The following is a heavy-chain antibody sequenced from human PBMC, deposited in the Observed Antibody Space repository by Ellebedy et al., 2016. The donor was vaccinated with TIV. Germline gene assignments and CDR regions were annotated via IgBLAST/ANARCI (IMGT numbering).Heavy chain of an antibody. D-gene: IGHD3-22*01. J-gene: IGHJ3*02. CDR2: IKQDGSEK. CDR3: ARGGDSSGYYYLGAFDI. Sequence: GGSLRLXCAASGFTFSNAWMSWVRQAPGKGLEWVANIKQDGSEKYYVDSVKGRFTISRDNAKNSLYLQMNSLRAEDTAVYYCARGGDSSGYYYLGAFDIWGQGTMVTASS. CDR1: GFTFSNAW. V-gene: IGHV3-7*01.